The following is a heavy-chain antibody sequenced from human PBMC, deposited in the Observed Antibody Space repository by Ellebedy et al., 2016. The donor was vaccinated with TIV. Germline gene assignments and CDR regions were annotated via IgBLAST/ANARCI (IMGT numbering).Heavy chain of an antibody. D-gene: IGHD4-17*01. CDR3: ARPETVTTNALDI. J-gene: IGHJ3*02. V-gene: IGHV4-39*01. Sequence: SETLSLTCTVSGGSISSSSYYWGWIRQPPGKGLEWIGSIYYTGTTSYNPSLQSRVTISADRSKNQFSLSMRSVTAADTAVYYCARPETVTTNALDIWGQGTMVTVSS. CDR2: IYYTGTT. CDR1: GGSISSSSYY.